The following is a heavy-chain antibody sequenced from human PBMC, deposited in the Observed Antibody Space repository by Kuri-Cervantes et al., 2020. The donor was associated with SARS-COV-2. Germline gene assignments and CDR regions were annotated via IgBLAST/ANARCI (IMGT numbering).Heavy chain of an antibody. CDR3: ARDHRGNLGGSGDY. V-gene: IGHV1-2*02. CDR1: GYTFTGYY. CDR2: INPNSGGT. J-gene: IGHJ4*02. Sequence: ASVKVSCKASGYTFTGYYMHWVRQAPGQGLEWMGWINPNSGGTNYAQKFQGRVTMTRDTSISTAYMELSSLRSDDTAVYYCARDHRGNLGGSGDYWGQGTLVTVSS. D-gene: IGHD3-10*01.